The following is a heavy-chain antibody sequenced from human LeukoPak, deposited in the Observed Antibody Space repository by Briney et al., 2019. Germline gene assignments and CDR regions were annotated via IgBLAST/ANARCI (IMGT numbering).Heavy chain of an antibody. CDR3: ARGRNRNDGGVVLRGY. J-gene: IGHJ4*02. CDR1: GYTFTDYY. V-gene: IGHV1-2*02. Sequence: ASVKVCCKASGYTFTDYYMHWVQQAPGQGLGWMGWMNPDSGSTFYAQKFQGRVTMTRDTSISTAYIEVSSLRSDDTAVYYCARGRNRNDGGVVLRGYWGQGTLVTVSS. D-gene: IGHD1-1*01. CDR2: MNPDSGST.